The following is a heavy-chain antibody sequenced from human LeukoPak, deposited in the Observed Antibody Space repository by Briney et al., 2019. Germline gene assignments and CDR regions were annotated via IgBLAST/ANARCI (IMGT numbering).Heavy chain of an antibody. Sequence: ASVKVSCKASGCTFTGYYMHWVRQAPGQGLEWMGWINPNSGGTNYAQKFQGRVTMTRDTSISTAYMELSRLRSDDTAVYYCARGRPYYYDSSAPGWFDPWGQGTLVTVSS. CDR1: GCTFTGYY. J-gene: IGHJ5*02. CDR3: ARGRPYYYDSSAPGWFDP. CDR2: INPNSGGT. D-gene: IGHD3-22*01. V-gene: IGHV1-2*02.